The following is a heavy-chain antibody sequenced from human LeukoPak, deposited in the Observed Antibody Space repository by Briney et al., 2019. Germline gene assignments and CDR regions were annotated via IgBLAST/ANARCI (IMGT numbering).Heavy chain of an antibody. J-gene: IGHJ6*02. Sequence: PGGSLRLSCAASGFTFSGYWMHWVGQAPGRGLVWVSRINTDGSSTTYADSVKGRFTISRDNAKNTLYLQMNSLRVEDTAVYHCVRRHPPPSTSPTSYGMDVWGQGTTVTVSS. V-gene: IGHV3-74*01. D-gene: IGHD2-2*01. CDR3: VRRHPPPSTSPTSYGMDV. CDR2: INTDGSST. CDR1: GFTFSGYW.